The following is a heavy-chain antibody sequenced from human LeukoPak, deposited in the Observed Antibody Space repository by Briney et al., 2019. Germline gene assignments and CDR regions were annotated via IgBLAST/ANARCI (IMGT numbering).Heavy chain of an antibody. CDR3: ARDDKRYCSGGSCPRHFDY. V-gene: IGHV3-20*04. CDR1: GFTFDDYG. Sequence: PGGSLRLSCAASGFTFDDYGMSWVRQAPGKGLEWVSGINWNGGSTGYADSVKGRFTISRDNAKNSLYLQMNSLRAEDTAVYYCARDDKRYCSGGSCPRHFDYWGQGTLVTVSS. CDR2: INWNGGST. J-gene: IGHJ4*02. D-gene: IGHD2-15*01.